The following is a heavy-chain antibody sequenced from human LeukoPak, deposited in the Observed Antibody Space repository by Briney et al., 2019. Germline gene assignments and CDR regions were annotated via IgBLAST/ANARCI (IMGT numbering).Heavy chain of an antibody. CDR2: ISISSSYI. Sequence: KAGRSLRLSCAASGFTFSSYSMNSVRQAPGNGLEWVSSISISSSYIYYADSVKGRFTISRDNAKNTLYLQMNSLRAEDTDVYYCAKESLGKWERLRRPARSFDYWGQGTLVTVSS. D-gene: IGHD1-26*01. CDR1: GFTFSSYS. J-gene: IGHJ4*02. V-gene: IGHV3-21*04. CDR3: AKESLGKWERLRRPARSFDY.